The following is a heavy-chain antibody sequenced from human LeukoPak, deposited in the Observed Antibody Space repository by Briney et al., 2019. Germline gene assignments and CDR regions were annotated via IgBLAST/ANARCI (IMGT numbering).Heavy chain of an antibody. Sequence: PSETLSLTCTVYGGSFSGYYWSWIRQPPGKGLEWIGEINHSGSTNYNPSLKSRVTISVDTSKNQFSLKLSSVTAADTAVYYCARALRITMVRGVIGYFDYWGQGTLVTVSS. CDR2: INHSGST. J-gene: IGHJ4*02. CDR1: GGSFSGYY. D-gene: IGHD3-10*01. CDR3: ARALRITMVRGVIGYFDY. V-gene: IGHV4-34*01.